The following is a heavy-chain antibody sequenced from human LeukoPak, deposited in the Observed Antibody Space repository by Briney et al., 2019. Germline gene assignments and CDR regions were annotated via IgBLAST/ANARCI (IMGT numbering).Heavy chain of an antibody. V-gene: IGHV3-33*01. J-gene: IGHJ4*02. CDR1: GFTFSSYG. CDR2: IWYDGSNK. Sequence: PGRSLRLSCAASGFTFSSYGMHWVRQAPGKGLEWVAVIWYDGSNKYYADSVKGRFTISRDNSKNTLYLQMNSLKTEDTAVYYCTTDGEWEQSFDYWGQGTLVTVSS. D-gene: IGHD1-26*01. CDR3: TTDGEWEQSFDY.